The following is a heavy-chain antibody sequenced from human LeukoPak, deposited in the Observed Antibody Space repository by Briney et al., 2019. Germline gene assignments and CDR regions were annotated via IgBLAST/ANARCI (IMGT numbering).Heavy chain of an antibody. CDR3: VSFYETY. J-gene: IGHJ4*02. Sequence: GGSLRLSCAASGFTISSYAMSWVRQAPGKGLEWVSAISGSGGSTYYADSVKGRFTISKDNAKDTVYLQMNSLRAEDTAVYYCVSFYETYWGRGTLVTVSS. CDR2: ISGSGGST. V-gene: IGHV3-23*01. D-gene: IGHD2/OR15-2a*01. CDR1: GFTISSYA.